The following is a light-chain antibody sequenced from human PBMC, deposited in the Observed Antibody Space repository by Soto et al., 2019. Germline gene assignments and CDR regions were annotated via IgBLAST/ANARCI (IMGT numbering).Light chain of an antibody. CDR2: GAS. V-gene: IGKV3-20*01. CDR3: QQYGSSPLT. J-gene: IGKJ4*01. CDR1: QSVSSSY. Sequence: EIVLTQSPGTLSLSPGERATLSCRASQSVSSSYLAWYQQKPGQAPRLLIYGASGRATGIPDRFSGSGSGTDFTLTISRLGPEDFAVYYCQQYGSSPLTFGGGTKVGIK.